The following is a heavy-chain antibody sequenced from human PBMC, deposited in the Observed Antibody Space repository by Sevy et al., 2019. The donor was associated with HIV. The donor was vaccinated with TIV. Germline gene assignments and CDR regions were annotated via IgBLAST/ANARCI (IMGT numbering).Heavy chain of an antibody. Sequence: GGSLRLSCAASGFTFSNYWMTWVRQAPGKGLEWVANIKRDGSEKYYVASVKGRLTISRDNAKKSLYLQMNSLRAEDTAVYYCARDCSSTSCLWGLDVWGQGTTVTVSS. J-gene: IGHJ6*02. D-gene: IGHD2-2*01. CDR2: IKRDGSEK. CDR1: GFTFSNYW. CDR3: ARDCSSTSCLWGLDV. V-gene: IGHV3-7*03.